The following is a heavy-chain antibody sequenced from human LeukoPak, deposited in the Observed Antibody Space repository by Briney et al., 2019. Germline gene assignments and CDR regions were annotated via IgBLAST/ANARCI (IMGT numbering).Heavy chain of an antibody. CDR3: ARGQGGYIDY. CDR1: GDSVFSNSAA. Sequence: SQTLSLTCAISGDSVFSNSAAWNWIRQSPSRGLEWLGRTYYRSRSKWYNGYAVSVKSRITINPDTSKNQFSLHLNSVTPEDTAVYYCARGQGGYIDYWGQGTLVTVSS. D-gene: IGHD3-16*01. V-gene: IGHV6-1*01. J-gene: IGHJ4*02. CDR2: TYYRSRSKWYN.